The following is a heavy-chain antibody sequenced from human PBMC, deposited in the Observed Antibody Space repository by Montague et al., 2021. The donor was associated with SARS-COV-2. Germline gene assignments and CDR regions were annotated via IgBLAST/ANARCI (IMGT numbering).Heavy chain of an antibody. CDR1: GGSISTYP. Sequence: SETLSLTCTVSGGSISTYPWSWIRQPAGKALEWIWRIHSNGDTTYNPSLKSQVTMSVDTSKNQFSLKMTSVTAADTAMYYCARGSGHYYSPFDNWGQGNLVTVSS. V-gene: IGHV4-4*07. J-gene: IGHJ4*02. D-gene: IGHD2-15*01. CDR3: ARGSGHYYSPFDN. CDR2: IHSNGDT.